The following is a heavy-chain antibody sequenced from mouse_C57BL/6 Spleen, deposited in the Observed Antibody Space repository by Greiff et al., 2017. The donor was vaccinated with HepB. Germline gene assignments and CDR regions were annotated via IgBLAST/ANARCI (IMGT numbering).Heavy chain of an antibody. Sequence: EVKLVESGGGLVKPGGSLKLSCAASGFTFSSYAMSWVRQTPEKRLEWVATISDGGSYTYYPDNVKGRFTISRDNAKNNLYLQMSHLKSEDTAKYYCARDGDYEDAMDYWGQGTSVTVSS. CDR3: ARDGDYEDAMDY. CDR2: ISDGGSYT. D-gene: IGHD2-4*01. V-gene: IGHV5-4*01. CDR1: GFTFSSYA. J-gene: IGHJ4*01.